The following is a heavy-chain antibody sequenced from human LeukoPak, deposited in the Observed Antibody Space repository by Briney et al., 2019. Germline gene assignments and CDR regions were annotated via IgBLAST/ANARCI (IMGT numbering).Heavy chain of an antibody. V-gene: IGHV3-30*18. D-gene: IGHD3-22*01. CDR2: ISYDGSNK. J-gene: IGHJ4*02. CDR1: GFTFSSYG. CDR3: AKDPYDSSGYYLGGPDY. Sequence: HPGGSLRLSCAAPGFTFSSYGMHWVRQAPGKGLEWVAVISYDGSNKYYADSVKGRFTISRDNSKNTLYLQMNSLRAEDTAVYYCAKDPYDSSGYYLGGPDYWGQGTLVTVSS.